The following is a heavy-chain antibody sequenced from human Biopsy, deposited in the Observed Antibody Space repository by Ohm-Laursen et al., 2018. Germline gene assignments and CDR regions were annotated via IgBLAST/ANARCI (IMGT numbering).Heavy chain of an antibody. J-gene: IGHJ4*02. CDR2: IYYSCTT. Sequence: PSVTLSLTWTVSGGSVRSADYRWNWVRQAPGKGVEWIGNIYYSCTTFCNPSLSGRVTMDLDRSTNQFSLKLKSVTSADTAVYFCARAYFYGMGTSNYFLDSWGQGALVTVSS. V-gene: IGHV4-39*01. D-gene: IGHD3-10*01. CDR1: GGSVRSADYR. CDR3: ARAYFYGMGTSNYFLDS.